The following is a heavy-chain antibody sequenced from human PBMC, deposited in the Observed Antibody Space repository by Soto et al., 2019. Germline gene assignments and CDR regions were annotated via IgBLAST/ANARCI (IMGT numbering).Heavy chain of an antibody. Sequence: SETLSLTCTVSGGSISSYYWSWIRQPPGKGLEWIGYIYYSGSTNYNPSLKSQVTISVDTPKNQFSLKLSSVTAADTAVYYCARAWGFYFDYWGQGTLVTVSS. V-gene: IGHV4-59*08. J-gene: IGHJ4*02. CDR1: GGSISSYY. CDR3: ARAWGFYFDY. D-gene: IGHD3-16*01. CDR2: IYYSGST.